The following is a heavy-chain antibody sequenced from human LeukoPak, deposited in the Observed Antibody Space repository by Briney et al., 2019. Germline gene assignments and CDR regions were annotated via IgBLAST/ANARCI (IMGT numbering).Heavy chain of an antibody. J-gene: IGHJ4*02. V-gene: IGHV3-23*01. CDR2: ISGSGGST. Sequence: GSLRLSCAASGFTFSNYAMSWVRQAPGKGLEWVSTISGSGGSTYYADSVKGRFTLSRDNSKNTLYLQMNSLRAEDTAVYYCAREYSSGFGYWGQGTLVTVSS. CDR3: AREYSSGFGY. CDR1: GFTFSNYA. D-gene: IGHD6-19*01.